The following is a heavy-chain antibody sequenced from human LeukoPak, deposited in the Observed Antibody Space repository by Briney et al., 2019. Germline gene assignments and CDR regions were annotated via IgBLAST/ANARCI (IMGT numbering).Heavy chain of an antibody. CDR1: GGSISSSNYY. Sequence: SETLSLTCTVSGGSISSSNYYWGWIRQPPGKGLEWIGNIYYSGSTYYNPSLKSRVTISVDTSKNQFSLKLSSVTAADTAVYYCARAYYDILTGYYKPFDYWGQGTLVTVSS. J-gene: IGHJ4*02. D-gene: IGHD3-9*01. CDR3: ARAYYDILTGYYKPFDY. CDR2: IYYSGST. V-gene: IGHV4-39*01.